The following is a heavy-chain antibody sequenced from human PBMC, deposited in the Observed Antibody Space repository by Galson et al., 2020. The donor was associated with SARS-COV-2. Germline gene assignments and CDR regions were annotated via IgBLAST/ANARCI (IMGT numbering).Heavy chain of an antibody. CDR3: ARDYFGDYLDGFDI. J-gene: IGHJ3*02. V-gene: IGHV4-38-2*02. D-gene: IGHD4-17*01. CDR1: GYSISSGYY. Sequence: SETLSLTCTVSGYSISSGYYWGWIRQPPGKGLEWIGSIYHSGSTYYNPSLKSRVTISVDTSKNQFSLKLSSVTAADTAVYYCARDYFGDYLDGFDIWGQGTTVTVSS. CDR2: IYHSGST.